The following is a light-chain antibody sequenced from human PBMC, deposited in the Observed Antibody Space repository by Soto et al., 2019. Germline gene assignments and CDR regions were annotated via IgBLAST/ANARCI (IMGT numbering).Light chain of an antibody. CDR1: QSISTF. Sequence: ELVMTQSPATLSVAPGERATLSCRASQSISTFLAWYQQKPGQAPTLLIYGASTRATGIPARFSGSGSGTEFTLTISSLQSEDFAVYYCQQYNNWPRTFGQGTKVEIK. CDR2: GAS. CDR3: QQYNNWPRT. J-gene: IGKJ1*01. V-gene: IGKV3-15*01.